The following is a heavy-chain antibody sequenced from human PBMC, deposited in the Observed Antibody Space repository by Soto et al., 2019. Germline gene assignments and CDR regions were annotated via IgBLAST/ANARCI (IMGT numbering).Heavy chain of an antibody. V-gene: IGHV1-46*03. CDR1: GYTFTSYY. CDR3: ARDEDIVVVPAASGVYFQH. Sequence: GASVKVSCKASGYTFTSYYMHWVRQAPGQGLEWMGIINPSGGSTSYAQKFQGRVTMTRDTSTSTVYMELSSLRSEDTAVYYCARDEDIVVVPAASGVYFQHWGQGTLVIVSS. J-gene: IGHJ1*01. D-gene: IGHD2-2*01. CDR2: INPSGGST.